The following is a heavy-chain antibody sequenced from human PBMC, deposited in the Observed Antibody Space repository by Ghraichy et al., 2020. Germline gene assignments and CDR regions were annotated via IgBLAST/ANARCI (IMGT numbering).Heavy chain of an antibody. CDR3: ARGNRLELLYYMDV. V-gene: IGHV4-34*01. Sequence: SETLSLTCAVYGGSFSGYYWSWIRQPPGKGLEWIGEINHSGSTNYNPSLKSRVTISVDTSKNQFSLKLSSVTAADTAVYYCARGNRLELLYYMDVWGKGTTVTVSS. D-gene: IGHD1-7*01. CDR1: GGSFSGYY. CDR2: INHSGST. J-gene: IGHJ6*03.